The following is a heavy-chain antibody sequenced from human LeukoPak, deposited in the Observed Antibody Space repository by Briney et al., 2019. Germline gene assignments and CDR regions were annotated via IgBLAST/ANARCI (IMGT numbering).Heavy chain of an antibody. J-gene: IGHJ4*02. CDR2: INPSGGST. V-gene: IGHV1-46*01. CDR3: ARGQIQLWFKSGHDY. CDR1: GYTFTSYY. Sequence: GASVKVSCKASGYTFTSYYMHWVRQAPGQGLEWMGIINPSGGSTSYAQKFQGRVTMTRDTSKNQFSLKLSSVTAADTAVYYCARGQIQLWFKSGHDYWGQGTLVTVSS. D-gene: IGHD5-18*01.